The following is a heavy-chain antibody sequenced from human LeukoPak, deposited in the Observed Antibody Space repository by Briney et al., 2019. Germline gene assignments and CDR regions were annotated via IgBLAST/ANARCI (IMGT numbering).Heavy chain of an antibody. J-gene: IGHJ4*02. CDR3: ARGANYYDSSGYYYPWGH. V-gene: IGHV3-30-3*01. Sequence: GGSLRLSCAASGFTFSSYAMHWVRQAPGKGLEWVAVISYDGSNKYYADSVKGRFTISRDNSKNTLYLQMNSLRAEDTAVYYCARGANYYDSSGYYYPWGHWGQGTLVTVSS. CDR2: ISYDGSNK. D-gene: IGHD3-22*01. CDR1: GFTFSSYA.